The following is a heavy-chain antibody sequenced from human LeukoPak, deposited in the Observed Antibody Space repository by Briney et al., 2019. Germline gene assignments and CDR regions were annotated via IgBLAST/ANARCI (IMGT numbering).Heavy chain of an antibody. V-gene: IGHV3-74*01. D-gene: IGHD6-13*01. CDR2: ISNDGGHK. Sequence: GGSLTLSCAASGFTFSSYWMHWVRPGPGKGLVWVSRISNDGGHKFYADSVKGRFAMSRDNAKNTLYLQMNSLRVEDTAVYYCARHLIAAAGKDAFDIWGQGTMVTVSS. CDR3: ARHLIAAAGKDAFDI. CDR1: GFTFSSYW. J-gene: IGHJ3*02.